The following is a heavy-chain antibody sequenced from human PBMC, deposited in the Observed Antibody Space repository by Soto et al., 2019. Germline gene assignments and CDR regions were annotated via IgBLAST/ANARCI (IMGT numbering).Heavy chain of an antibody. Sequence: PSETLSLTCTVSGGSISSYNWSWIRQPPGKGLEWIGYIYYSGSTNYNPSLKSRVTISVDTSKNQFSLKLSSVTAADTAVYYCARGYCSGGSCLLDYWGQGTLVTDSS. D-gene: IGHD2-15*01. J-gene: IGHJ4*01. CDR1: GGSISSYN. CDR3: ARGYCSGGSCLLDY. CDR2: IYYSGST. V-gene: IGHV4-59*01.